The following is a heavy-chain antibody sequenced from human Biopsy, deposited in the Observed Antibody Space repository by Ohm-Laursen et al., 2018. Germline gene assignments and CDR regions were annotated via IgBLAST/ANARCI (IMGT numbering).Heavy chain of an antibody. D-gene: IGHD5-12*01. J-gene: IGHJ6*02. Sequence: GTLSLTCAVYGKTFSDYYWSWIRQPPGKGLEWIGEINQSGSTKYNPSLKRRATLSADSSNSQFSLRLTSVTAADTAIYYCARGSGYFKLDVWGQGTTVTVSS. CDR2: INQSGST. CDR3: ARGSGYFKLDV. V-gene: IGHV4-34*01. CDR1: GKTFSDYY.